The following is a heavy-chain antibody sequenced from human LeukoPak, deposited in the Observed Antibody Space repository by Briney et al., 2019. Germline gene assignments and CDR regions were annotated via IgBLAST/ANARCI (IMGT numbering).Heavy chain of an antibody. J-gene: IGHJ4*02. CDR3: AKDRGKYQLLVEFDY. V-gene: IGHV3-30*18. CDR1: GFTFSSYG. Sequence: QPGRSLRLSCAASGFTFSSYGMHWVRQAPGKGLEWVAVISYDGSNKYYADSVKGRFTISRDNSKNTLYLQMNSLRAEDTAVYYCAKDRGKYQLLVEFDYWGQGTLVTVSS. D-gene: IGHD2-2*01. CDR2: ISYDGSNK.